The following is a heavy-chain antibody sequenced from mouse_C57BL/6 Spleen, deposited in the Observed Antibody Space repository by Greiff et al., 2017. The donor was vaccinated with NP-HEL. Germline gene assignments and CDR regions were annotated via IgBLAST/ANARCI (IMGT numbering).Heavy chain of an antibody. V-gene: IGHV1-52*01. CDR3: ARLPYDYYGYFDV. CDR1: GYTFTSYW. D-gene: IGHD2-4*01. Sequence: VQLQQPGAELVRPGSSVKLSCKASGYTFTSYWMHWVKQRPIQGLEWIGNIDPSDSETHYNQKFKDKATLTVDKSSSTAYMQLSTLTSEDSAVYYCARLPYDYYGYFDVWGTGTTVTVSS. J-gene: IGHJ1*03. CDR2: IDPSDSET.